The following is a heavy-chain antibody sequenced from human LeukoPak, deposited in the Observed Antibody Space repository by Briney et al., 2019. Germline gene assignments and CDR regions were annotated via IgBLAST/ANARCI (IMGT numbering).Heavy chain of an antibody. J-gene: IGHJ6*03. CDR3: ARDRGSPYYYYYMDV. CDR2: ISAYNGNT. CDR1: GYTFTSYG. Sequence: ASVKVSCKASGYTFTSYGISWVRQAPGQGLEWMGWISAYNGNTNYAQKLQGRVTMTTDTSTSTAYMELRSLRSDDTAVYYCARDRGSPYYYYYMDVWGKGTTVTVSS. V-gene: IGHV1-18*01. D-gene: IGHD1-26*01.